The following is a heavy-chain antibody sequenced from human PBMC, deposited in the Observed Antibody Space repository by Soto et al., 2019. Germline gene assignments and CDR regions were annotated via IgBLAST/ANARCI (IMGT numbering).Heavy chain of an antibody. CDR2: IYYSGTP. J-gene: IGHJ4*02. V-gene: IGHV4-28*01. D-gene: IGHD1-26*01. CDR3: ARREIEGPIDY. Sequence: QVQLQESGPGLVKPSDTLSLTCAVSGYSISSSNWWGWIRQPPGKGLEWIGYIYYSGTPYYNPSLTGRVTMSVDTAQNQLSPKLTSVTAVDTAVYYCARREIEGPIDYWGQGTLVTVSS. CDR1: GYSISSSNW.